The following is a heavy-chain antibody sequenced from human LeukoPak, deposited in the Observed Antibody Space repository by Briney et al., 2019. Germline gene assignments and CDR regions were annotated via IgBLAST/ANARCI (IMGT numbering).Heavy chain of an antibody. CDR2: ISGSGGNT. CDR1: GFTFSSYA. J-gene: IGHJ4*02. Sequence: GGSLRLSCAASGFTFSSYAMSWVRQAPGKGLEWVSAISGSGGNTYYADSVKGRFTISRDNSKNTLYLQMNSLRAEDTAVYYCAKVRQWLDYFDYWGQGTLVTVSS. CDR3: AKVRQWLDYFDY. D-gene: IGHD6-19*01. V-gene: IGHV3-23*01.